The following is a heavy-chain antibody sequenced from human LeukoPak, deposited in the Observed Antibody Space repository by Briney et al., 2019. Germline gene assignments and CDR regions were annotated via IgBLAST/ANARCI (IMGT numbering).Heavy chain of an antibody. D-gene: IGHD3-22*01. J-gene: IGHJ4*02. CDR3: ARADDSSGYYYYYYFDY. CDR2: INYSGTT. V-gene: IGHV4-31*01. Sequence: PSETLSLTCTVSGGSLSSGPHYWSWIRQPPGKGLEWIGYINYSGTTYYNPSLKSPALISIDTSKNQFSLKLSSVTAADTAVYYCARADDSSGYYYYYYFDYWGQGALITVSS. CDR1: GGSLSSGPHY.